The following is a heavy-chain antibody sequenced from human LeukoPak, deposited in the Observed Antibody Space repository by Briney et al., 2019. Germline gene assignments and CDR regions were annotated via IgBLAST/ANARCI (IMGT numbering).Heavy chain of an antibody. CDR2: TRNKAKSYTT. J-gene: IGHJ4*02. D-gene: IGHD3-22*01. CDR3: ARATSDSSGYYYFHY. CDR1: GFTFSDHY. V-gene: IGHV3-72*01. Sequence: GGSLRLSCAASGFTFSDHYMDWVRQAPGKGLEWVGRTRNKAKSYTTEYAASVKGRFTISRDDSKNSLYLQMDSLKIEDTAMYYCARATSDSSGYYYFHYWGQGTLVTVSS.